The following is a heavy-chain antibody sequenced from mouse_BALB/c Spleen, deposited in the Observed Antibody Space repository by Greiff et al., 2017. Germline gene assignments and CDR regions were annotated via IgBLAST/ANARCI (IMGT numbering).Heavy chain of an antibody. Sequence: QVQLQQPGAELVKPGASVKLSCKASGYTFTSYWMHWVKQRPGQGLEWIGEIDPSDSYTNYNQKFKGKATLTVDKSSSTAYMQLSSLTSEDSAVYYCARDYDGSSYYFDDWGEGTTLTVSS. J-gene: IGHJ2*01. CDR3: ARDYDGSSYYFDD. D-gene: IGHD1-1*01. CDR2: IDPSDSYT. V-gene: IGHV1-69*02. CDR1: GYTFTSYW.